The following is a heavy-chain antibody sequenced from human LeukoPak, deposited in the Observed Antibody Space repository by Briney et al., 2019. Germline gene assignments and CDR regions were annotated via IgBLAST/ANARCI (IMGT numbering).Heavy chain of an antibody. D-gene: IGHD3-9*01. CDR1: GGSISTSNYY. V-gene: IGHV4-39*01. J-gene: IGHJ6*03. Sequence: KASETLSLTCTVSGGSISTSNYYWGWIRQPPGKGLEWIGNIFYSGSTYYSPSLKSRVTISLDTSRNQFSLKLSSVTAADTAVYYCARRGSGEYYDILTGYQQEGYYYYYMDVWGKGTTVTISS. CDR2: IFYSGST. CDR3: ARRGSGEYYDILTGYQQEGYYYYYMDV.